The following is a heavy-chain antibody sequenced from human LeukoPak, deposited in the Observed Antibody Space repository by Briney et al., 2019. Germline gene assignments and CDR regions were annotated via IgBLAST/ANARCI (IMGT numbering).Heavy chain of an antibody. D-gene: IGHD3-10*01. CDR1: GFTFSSYS. V-gene: IGHV3-21*01. Sequence: GGSLRLSCAASGFTFSSYSMNWVRQAPGKGLEWVSSISSSSYIYYADSVKGRFTISRDNAKNSLYLQMNSLRAEDTAVYYCARDPYYGSGSYPSRYGMDVWGQGTTVTLSS. CDR3: ARDPYYGSGSYPSRYGMDV. CDR2: ISSSSYI. J-gene: IGHJ6*02.